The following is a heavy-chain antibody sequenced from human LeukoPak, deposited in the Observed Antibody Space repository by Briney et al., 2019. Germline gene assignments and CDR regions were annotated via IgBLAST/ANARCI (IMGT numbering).Heavy chain of an antibody. Sequence: GGSLRLSCAASGFTSSSYEMNWVRQAPGKGLEWVSYISSSGSTIYYADSVKGRFTISRDNAKNSLYLQMNSLRAEDTAVYYCARGLPGPYDILTGYLFGVDYWGQGTLVTVSS. V-gene: IGHV3-48*03. CDR3: ARGLPGPYDILTGYLFGVDY. CDR1: GFTSSSYE. D-gene: IGHD3-9*01. J-gene: IGHJ4*02. CDR2: ISSSGSTI.